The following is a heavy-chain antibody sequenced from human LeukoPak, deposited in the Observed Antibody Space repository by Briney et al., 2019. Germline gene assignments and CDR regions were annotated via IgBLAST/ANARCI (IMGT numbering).Heavy chain of an antibody. CDR3: ARDPSNWFDP. CDR2: ISSSGSTI. CDR1: GFTFSDYY. J-gene: IGHJ5*02. Sequence: GGTLRLSCEASGFTFSDYYRSWIRQTPGEGLEWVSYISSSGSTIYYADSVKGRFTISRDNAKNSLYLQMNSLRAEDTAVYYCARDPSNWFDPWGQGTLVTCSS. V-gene: IGHV3-11*01.